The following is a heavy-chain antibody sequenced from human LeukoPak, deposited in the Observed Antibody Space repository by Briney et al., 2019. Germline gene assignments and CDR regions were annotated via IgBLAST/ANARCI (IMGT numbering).Heavy chain of an antibody. J-gene: IGHJ4*02. D-gene: IGHD1-26*01. V-gene: IGHV3-21*01. CDR2: ISSSSYI. Sequence: PGGSLRLSCAASGFTFSSYSMNWVRQAPGKGLEWVSSISSSSYIYYADSVKGRFTISRDNAKNSLYLQMNSLRAEDTAVYYCAREEWELPQYFDYWGQGTLVTVSS. CDR1: GFTFSSYS. CDR3: AREEWELPQYFDY.